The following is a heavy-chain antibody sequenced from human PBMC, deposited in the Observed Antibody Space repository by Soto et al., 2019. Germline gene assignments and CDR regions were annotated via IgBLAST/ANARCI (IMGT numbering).Heavy chain of an antibody. CDR1: VYTFTSYG. CDR2: ISAYXGXX. CDR3: ARGPEVIDY. V-gene: IGHV1-18*01. Sequence: ASVKVSCKASVYTFTSYGMSWVRQAPGQGLEWMGWISAYXGXXXXXXXXXXXXXXXXXTSTSTAYMELRSLRSDDTAVYYCARGPEVIDYWGQGTLVTVSS. J-gene: IGHJ4*02. D-gene: IGHD2-21*01.